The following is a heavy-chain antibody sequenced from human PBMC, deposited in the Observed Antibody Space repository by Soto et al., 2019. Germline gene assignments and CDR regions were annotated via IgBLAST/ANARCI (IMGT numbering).Heavy chain of an antibody. D-gene: IGHD3-10*01. CDR1: GYTFTDYY. V-gene: IGHV1-2*04. J-gene: IGHJ6*01. CDR3: ASGRPPTMVRGVETLYYGLDV. CDR2: INPNSGGT. Sequence: GASVKVSCKASGYTFTDYYMHWVRQAPGQGLEGMGWINPNSGGTNYAQKFQGWVTMTRDTSISTAYMDLSRLRSDDTAVYYCASGRPPTMVRGVETLYYGLDVWAQGTTVTV.